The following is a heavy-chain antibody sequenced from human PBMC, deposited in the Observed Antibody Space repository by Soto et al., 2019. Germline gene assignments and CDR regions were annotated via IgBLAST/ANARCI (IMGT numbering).Heavy chain of an antibody. CDR2: IDPSGGGT. Sequence: ASVKVSCKASGYTSTIYYMHWVRQAPGQGLEWMGIIDPSGGGTSYAQKFQGRLTMTRDTSTSTVYMELSSLRSEDTAVYYCARDRVDCSGGNCWRSVEDTWGQGTLVTVSS. CDR3: ARDRVDCSGGNCWRSVEDT. CDR1: GYTSTIYY. J-gene: IGHJ5*02. V-gene: IGHV1-46*01. D-gene: IGHD2-15*01.